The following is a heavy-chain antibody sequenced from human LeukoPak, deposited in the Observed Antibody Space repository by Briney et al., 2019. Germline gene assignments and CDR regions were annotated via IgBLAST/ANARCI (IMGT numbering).Heavy chain of an antibody. CDR1: GYTFTSYY. J-gene: IGHJ4*02. CDR3: ARYTMVRGVPLYYSDY. V-gene: IGHV1-46*01. D-gene: IGHD3-10*01. CDR2: INPSGGST. Sequence: GASVKVSCKASGYTFTSYYMHWVRQAPGQGLEWMGIINPSGGSTSYAQKFQGRVTMTRDTSTSTVYMELSSLRSEDTAVYYCARYTMVRGVPLYYSDYWGQGTLVTVSS.